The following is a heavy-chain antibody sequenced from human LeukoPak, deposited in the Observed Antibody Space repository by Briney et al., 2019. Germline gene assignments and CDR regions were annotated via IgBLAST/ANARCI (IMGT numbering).Heavy chain of an antibody. D-gene: IGHD5-18*01. Sequence: SETLSLTCTVSGDSISSYYWGWIRQPPGKGLERIGYIYNSGSTNYNPSLKSRVTISINTSKKQFSLKLSSVTAADTAVYYCASSYDTAMVHWGQGTLVTVSS. CDR2: IYNSGST. V-gene: IGHV4-59*01. CDR1: GDSISSYY. CDR3: ASSYDTAMVH. J-gene: IGHJ4*02.